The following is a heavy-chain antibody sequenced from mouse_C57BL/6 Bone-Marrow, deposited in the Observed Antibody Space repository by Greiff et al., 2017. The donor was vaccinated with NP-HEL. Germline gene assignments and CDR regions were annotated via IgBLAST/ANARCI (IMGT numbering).Heavy chain of an antibody. CDR2: IWTGGGT. CDR3: SRSPHYYGISYWAMDY. D-gene: IGHD1-1*01. J-gene: IGHJ4*01. Sequence: QVQLKESGPGLVAPSQSLSITCTASGFSLTSYAISWVRQPPGKGLEWLGVIWTGGGTNYNSAHKSRPSISKDNSKSQVIIKMNSLQTDDADRYYCSRSPHYYGISYWAMDYGGQGTSVTVSS. V-gene: IGHV2-9-1*01. CDR1: GFSLTSYA.